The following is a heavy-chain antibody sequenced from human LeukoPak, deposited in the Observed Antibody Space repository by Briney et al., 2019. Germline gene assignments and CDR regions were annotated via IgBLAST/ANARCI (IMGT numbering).Heavy chain of an antibody. CDR1: GFTFSSYA. V-gene: IGHV3-23*01. CDR2: ISGSIGST. J-gene: IGHJ2*01. Sequence: GGSLRLSCAASGFTFSSYAMSWVRQAPGEGLEWVSAISGSIGSTYYADSVKGRFTISRDNSKNTLYLEMNSLRAEDTALYYCAKDVRSGWLQAFDLWGRGTLVTVSS. D-gene: IGHD5-12*01. CDR3: AKDVRSGWLQAFDL.